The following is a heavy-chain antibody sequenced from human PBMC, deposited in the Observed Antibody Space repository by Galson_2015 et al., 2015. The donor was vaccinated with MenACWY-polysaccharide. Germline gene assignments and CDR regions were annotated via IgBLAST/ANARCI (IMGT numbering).Heavy chain of an antibody. CDR1: GFTFSNAW. D-gene: IGHD3-3*01. Sequence: SLRLSCAASGFTFSNAWMSWVRQAPGKGLEWVGRIKSKTDGGTTDYAAPVKGRFTISRDDSKNTLYLQLNSLKTEDTAVYYCTTVDRGPSYDLCSGYYEVYRGQGTLVPVSS. J-gene: IGHJ4*02. V-gene: IGHV3-15*01. CDR2: IKSKTDGGTT. CDR3: TTVDRGPSYDLCSGYYEVY.